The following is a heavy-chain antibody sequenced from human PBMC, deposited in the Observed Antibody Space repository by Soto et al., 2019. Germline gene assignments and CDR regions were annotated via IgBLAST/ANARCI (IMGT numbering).Heavy chain of an antibody. CDR3: ARSPYADTLDI. CDR2: IFHSGTT. CDR1: GYSITNDNW. Sequence: QVQLQESGPGLVKPSDTLSLTCAVSGYSITNDNWWAWIRQPPGTGLEWMGYIFHSGTTHYNPSLKSRVTMSVDTSKNQFSLKVDSLTAEDTAVYYCARSPYADTLDIGGQGTIVTVSS. D-gene: IGHD2-2*01. J-gene: IGHJ3*02. V-gene: IGHV4-28*01.